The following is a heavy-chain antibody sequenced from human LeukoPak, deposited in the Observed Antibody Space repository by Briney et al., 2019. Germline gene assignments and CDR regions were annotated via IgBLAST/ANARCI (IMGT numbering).Heavy chain of an antibody. CDR2: IIPIFGIA. J-gene: IGHJ4*02. D-gene: IGHD6-6*01. V-gene: IGHV1-69*04. CDR1: GVTFSSYA. Sequence: ASVKVSCKASGVTFSSYAISWVRQAPGQGLEWMGRIIPIFGIANYAQKFQGRVTITADKSTSTAYMELSSLRTEDTAVYYCAREGIEYSSSTGDYWGQGTLVTVSS. CDR3: AREGIEYSSSTGDY.